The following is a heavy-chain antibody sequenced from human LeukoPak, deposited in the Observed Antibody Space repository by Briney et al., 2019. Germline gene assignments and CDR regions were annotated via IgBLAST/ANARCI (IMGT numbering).Heavy chain of an antibody. CDR3: AREVRHSGSWFYDY. D-gene: IGHD6-13*01. CDR1: GGTFSSYA. Sequence: GASVKVSCKASGGTFSSYAISWGRQAPGQGLEWMGGIIPIFGTANYAQKFQGRVTITADESTSTAYMELSSLRSEDTAVYYCAREVRHSGSWFYDYWGQGTLVTVSS. CDR2: IIPIFGTA. V-gene: IGHV1-69*13. J-gene: IGHJ4*02.